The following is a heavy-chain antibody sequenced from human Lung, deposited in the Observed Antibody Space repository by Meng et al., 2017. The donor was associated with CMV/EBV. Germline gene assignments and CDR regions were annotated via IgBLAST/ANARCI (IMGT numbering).Heavy chain of an antibody. V-gene: IGHV4-4*02. CDR1: GGSISSSNW. J-gene: IGHJ4*02. D-gene: IGHD6-19*01. CDR2: IYHSGST. Sequence: QGRLQESGPGLVKPSGTLSLTCAVSGGSISSSNWWSWVRQPPGKGLEWIGEIYHSGSTNYNPSPKSRVTISVDKSKNQFSLKLSSVTAADTAVYYCASFPPPGKQWLVTDYWGQGTLVTVSS. CDR3: ASFPPPGKQWLVTDY.